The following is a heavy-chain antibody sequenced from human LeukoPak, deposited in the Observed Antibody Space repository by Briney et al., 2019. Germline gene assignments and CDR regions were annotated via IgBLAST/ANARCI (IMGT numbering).Heavy chain of an antibody. CDR3: ARPMTANAFDI. Sequence: GGSLRLSCAASGFTVSSNYMSWVRQAPGKGLEWVSVIYSGGSTYYADSVKGRFTISRDNSKNTLYLQVNSLRPEDTAVYYCARPMTANAFDIWGQGTMVTVSS. CDR2: IYSGGST. J-gene: IGHJ3*02. CDR1: GFTVSSNY. V-gene: IGHV3-66*02.